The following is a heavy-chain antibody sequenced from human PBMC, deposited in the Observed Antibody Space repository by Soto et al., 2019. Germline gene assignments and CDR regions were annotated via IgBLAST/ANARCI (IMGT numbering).Heavy chain of an antibody. CDR2: MNPNSGNT. D-gene: IGHD3-9*01. Sequence: QVQLVQSGAEVKKPGVSVKVSCKASGYTFTSYDINWVRQATGQGLEWMGWMNPNSGNTGYAQKFQGRVTMTRNTSISTAYMELSSLRSEDTAVYYCAVSGGIESGFDWYYYGMDVWGQGTTVTVSS. V-gene: IGHV1-8*01. CDR3: AVSGGIESGFDWYYYGMDV. CDR1: GYTFTSYD. J-gene: IGHJ6*02.